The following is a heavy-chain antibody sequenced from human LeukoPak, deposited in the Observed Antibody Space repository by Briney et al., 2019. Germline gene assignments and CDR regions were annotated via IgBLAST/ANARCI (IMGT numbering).Heavy chain of an antibody. V-gene: IGHV3-23*01. J-gene: IGHJ4*02. D-gene: IGHD2-8*01. CDR3: AKDRSCTNDICHADFDY. Sequence: GGSLRLSCAASGFTFSSYAVSWVRQAPGKGLEWVSSIRGSGGSTYSADSVKGRFTISRDNSKNTLYLQMNSLRAEDTALYYCAKDRSCTNDICHADFDYWGQGTLVTVSS. CDR1: GFTFSSYA. CDR2: IRGSGGST.